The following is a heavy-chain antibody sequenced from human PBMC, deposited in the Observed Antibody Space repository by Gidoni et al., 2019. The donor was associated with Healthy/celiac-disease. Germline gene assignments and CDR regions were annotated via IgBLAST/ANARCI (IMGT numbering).Heavy chain of an antibody. CDR3: ARYTIFGVVQAFDI. Sequence: QVQLQESGPGLVKPSQTLSLPCTVPGGPISSGSYYWSWIRQPAGKGLEWIGRIYTSGSTNYNPSLKSRVTISVDTSKNQFSLKLSSVTAADTAVYYCARYTIFGVVQAFDIWGQGTMVTVSS. D-gene: IGHD3-3*01. J-gene: IGHJ3*02. CDR2: IYTSGST. V-gene: IGHV4-61*02. CDR1: GGPISSGSYY.